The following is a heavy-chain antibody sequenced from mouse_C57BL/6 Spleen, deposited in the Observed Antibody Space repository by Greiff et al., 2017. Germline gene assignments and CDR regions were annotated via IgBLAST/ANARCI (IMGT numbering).Heavy chain of an antibody. D-gene: IGHD2-3*01. Sequence: QVQLKESGPGLVQPSQSLSITCTVSGFSLTSYGVHWVRQSPGKGLEWLGVIWSGGSTDYNAAFISRLSISKDNSKCQVFFKMNSMQADDTAIYYCARKDDGPYYYAMDYWGQGTSVTVSS. CDR2: IWSGGST. CDR3: ARKDDGPYYYAMDY. J-gene: IGHJ4*01. V-gene: IGHV2-2*01. CDR1: GFSLTSYG.